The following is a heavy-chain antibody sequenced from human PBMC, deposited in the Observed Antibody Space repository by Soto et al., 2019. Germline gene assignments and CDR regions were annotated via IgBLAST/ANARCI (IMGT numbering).Heavy chain of an antibody. J-gene: IGHJ4*02. V-gene: IGHV4-59*01. D-gene: IGHD3-10*01. CDR2: IYYSGST. Sequence: QVQLQESGPGLVKPSETLSLTCTVSGGSISSYYWSWIRQPPGKGLEWIGYIYYSGSTNYNPSLKXRXTXXVDTSKNQFSLKLSSGTAPDTAVYYCARGYGPFDYWGQGTLVTVSS. CDR1: GGSISSYY. CDR3: ARGYGPFDY.